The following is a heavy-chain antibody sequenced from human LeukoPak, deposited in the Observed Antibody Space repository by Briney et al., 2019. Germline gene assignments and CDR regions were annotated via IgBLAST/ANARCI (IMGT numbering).Heavy chain of an antibody. CDR3: ARGGPGALDY. Sequence: PSETLSLTCAVSGGSFSGYYWTWIRQPPGKGLEWIGEINHSGSTNYNPSLKSRVTISVDTSKNQFSLKLSSVTAADTAVYYCARGGPGALDYWGQGTLVTVSS. CDR1: GGSFSGYY. V-gene: IGHV4-34*01. CDR2: INHSGST. D-gene: IGHD7-27*01. J-gene: IGHJ4*02.